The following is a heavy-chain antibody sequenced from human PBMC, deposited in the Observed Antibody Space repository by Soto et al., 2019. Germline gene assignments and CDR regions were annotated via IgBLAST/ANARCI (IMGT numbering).Heavy chain of an antibody. CDR3: ARGRSQAGAHYYSDY. Sequence: LETLSLTCPVYGRSFSGYYWSWVSPTLGKGLEGIGEINHSGSTNYNPSLTRRVTIPVDPSKTQSXLKLSSETAVDASVYYCARGRSQAGAHYYSDYWVQGTLVT. CDR1: GRSFSGYY. D-gene: IGHD6-13*01. CDR2: INHSGST. V-gene: IGHV4-34*01. J-gene: IGHJ4*02.